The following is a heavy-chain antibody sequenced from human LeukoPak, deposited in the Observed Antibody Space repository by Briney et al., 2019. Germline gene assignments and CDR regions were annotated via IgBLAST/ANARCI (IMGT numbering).Heavy chain of an antibody. CDR1: GGSISSYY. Sequence: SETLSLTCTVSGGSISSYYWSWVRQPPGKGLEWIGYIYYSGSTNYNPSLKSRVTISVDTSKNQFSLKLSSVTAAETAVYYCARVLSPTYYDFWSGYYMDYWGQGTLVTVSS. J-gene: IGHJ4*02. CDR2: IYYSGST. D-gene: IGHD3-3*01. V-gene: IGHV4-59*01. CDR3: ARVLSPTYYDFWSGYYMDY.